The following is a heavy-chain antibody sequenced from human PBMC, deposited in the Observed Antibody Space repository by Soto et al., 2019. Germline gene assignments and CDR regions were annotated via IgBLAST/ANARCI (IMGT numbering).Heavy chain of an antibody. CDR3: AGDSSGYYDAFDI. V-gene: IGHV4-39*02. CDR1: GGSILDSTYY. D-gene: IGHD3-22*01. J-gene: IGHJ3*02. CDR2: IFYSGGT. Sequence: SETLSLTCTVSGGSILDSTYYWAWIRQSPGKGLEWIGTIFYSGGTFYTPSLKSRVTMSVDTSNNQFSLKLSSVTAADTAVYYCAGDSSGYYDAFDIWGQGTMVTVSS.